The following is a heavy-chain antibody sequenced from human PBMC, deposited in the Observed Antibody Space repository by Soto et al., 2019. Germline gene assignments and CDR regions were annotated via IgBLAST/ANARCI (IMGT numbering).Heavy chain of an antibody. CDR1: GFTFSDYY. CDR3: ANITSSGTHF. CDR2: IKEDGSAK. D-gene: IGHD1-20*01. Sequence: PGGSLRLSCAASGFTFSDYYMTWVRQAPGKGLEWVATIKEDGSAKYYVDSVKGRFTISRDNAQNSLYLQMNSLRAEDTSVYYCANITSSGTHFWGQGNLVTVSS. V-gene: IGHV3-7*03. J-gene: IGHJ4*02.